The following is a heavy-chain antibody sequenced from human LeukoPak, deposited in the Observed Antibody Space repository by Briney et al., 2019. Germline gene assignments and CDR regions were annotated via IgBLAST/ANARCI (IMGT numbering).Heavy chain of an antibody. V-gene: IGHV5-51*01. CDR2: IFPADSDN. J-gene: IGHJ6*02. Sequence: EESLKISCQGSGYSFPSYWIGWVRQMPGKGLEWMGIIFPADSDNRYSPSLQGQVTISADKSISTAYLQWSSLKASDTAMYYCARLEGIASRMDVWGQGTTVAVSS. CDR3: ARLEGIASRMDV. D-gene: IGHD6-6*01. CDR1: GYSFPSYW.